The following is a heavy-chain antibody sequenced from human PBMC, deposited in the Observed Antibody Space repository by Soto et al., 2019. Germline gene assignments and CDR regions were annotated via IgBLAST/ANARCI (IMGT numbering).Heavy chain of an antibody. Sequence: QVQLQESGPGLVNPLQTLSLTCTVSGGSISSGASYWTWIRQHPGKGLECIGYLFYSGSTYYNPSLKSRVTISGDTSKNQFSLKLGSVTAADTAMYFCTRDSRRVVELGGYYFYAMDVWGQGTTVTVSS. V-gene: IGHV4-31*03. D-gene: IGHD2-2*01. CDR3: TRDSRRVVELGGYYFYAMDV. CDR1: GGSISSGASY. J-gene: IGHJ6*02. CDR2: LFYSGST.